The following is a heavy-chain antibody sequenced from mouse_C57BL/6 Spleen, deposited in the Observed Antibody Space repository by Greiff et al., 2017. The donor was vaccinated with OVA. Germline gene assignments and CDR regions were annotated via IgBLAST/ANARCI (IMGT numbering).Heavy chain of an antibody. V-gene: IGHV1-52*01. J-gene: IGHJ2*01. CDR3: ASGDYGSSTGFDY. D-gene: IGHD1-1*01. CDR2: IDPSDSET. Sequence: VQLQQPGAELVRPGSSVKLSCKASGYTFTSYWMHWVKQRPIQGLEWIGNIDPSDSETHYNQKFKDKATLTVDKSSSTAYMQLSSLTSEDSAVYYCASGDYGSSTGFDYWGQGTTLTVSS. CDR1: GYTFTSYW.